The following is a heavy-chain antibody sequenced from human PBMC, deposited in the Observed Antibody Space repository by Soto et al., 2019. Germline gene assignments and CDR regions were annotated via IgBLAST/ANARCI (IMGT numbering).Heavy chain of an antibody. CDR3: ARRYGDYFDF. CDR2: IYYSGST. Sequence: SETLSLTCPVSGGSISSGDYYWSWIRQPPGRGLEWIGYIYYSGSTNYNPSLKSRVTISVDTSKNQFSLKLSSVTAADTAVYYCARRYGDYFDFWGQGTLVTVSS. CDR1: GGSISSGDYY. V-gene: IGHV4-61*08. J-gene: IGHJ4*02. D-gene: IGHD4-17*01.